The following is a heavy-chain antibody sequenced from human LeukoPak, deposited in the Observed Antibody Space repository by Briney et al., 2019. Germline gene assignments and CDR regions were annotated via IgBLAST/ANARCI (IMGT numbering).Heavy chain of an antibody. V-gene: IGHV3-23*01. Sequence: PGGSLRLSCAASGFTFSSYAMSWVRQAPGKGLEWVSAISGSGGSTYYADSVKGRFTISRDNSKNTLYLQMNSPRAEDTAVYYCAKAPPPPITMVRGVIPSGFDYWGQGTLVTVSS. D-gene: IGHD3-10*01. CDR1: GFTFSSYA. CDR2: ISGSGGST. CDR3: AKAPPPPITMVRGVIPSGFDY. J-gene: IGHJ4*02.